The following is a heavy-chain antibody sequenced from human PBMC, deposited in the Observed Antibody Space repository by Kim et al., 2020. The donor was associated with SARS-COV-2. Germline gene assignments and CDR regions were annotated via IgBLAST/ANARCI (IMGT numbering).Heavy chain of an antibody. CDR1: GGSFSGYF. D-gene: IGHD5-18*01. CDR3: ARGRIQLWLVYFDY. Sequence: SETLSLTCAVYGGSFSGYFWCWIRQPPGKGLEWIGEINRSGSTNYNPSLKSRVTISVDTSKNQFSLKLSSVTAADTAVYYCARGRIQLWLVYFDYWGQGT. CDR2: INRSGST. J-gene: IGHJ4*02. V-gene: IGHV4-34*01.